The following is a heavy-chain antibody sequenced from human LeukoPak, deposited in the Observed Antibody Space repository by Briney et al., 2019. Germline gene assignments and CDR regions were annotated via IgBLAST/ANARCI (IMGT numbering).Heavy chain of an antibody. CDR2: IK. V-gene: IGHV3-7*01. J-gene: IGHJ4*02. D-gene: IGHD5-18*01. CDR1: GFMFSSSW. CDR3: ARDAAYGYDRFDY. Sequence: TGGSLRLSCAASGFMFSSSWMAWVRQAPGKGLEWVANIKAMKGQFTISRDNAKNSLYLQMNSLRAEDTAVYYCARDAAYGYDRFDYWGQGTQVTVSS.